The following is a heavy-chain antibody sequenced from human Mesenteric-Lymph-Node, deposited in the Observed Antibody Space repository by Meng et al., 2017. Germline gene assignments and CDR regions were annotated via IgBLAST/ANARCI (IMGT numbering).Heavy chain of an antibody. CDR1: GGSISMSRHY. CDR2: IYYSGST. J-gene: IGHJ4*02. CDR3: ARHDGGYGDYFDH. V-gene: IGHV4-39*01. D-gene: IGHD5-12*01. Sequence: HLLEPGPGPVKPSETLSLPCTVSGGSISMSRHYWGWIRQPPGKGLEWIGSIYYSGSTYYNPSLRSRVTMSLDTSKNQFSLKLSSVTATDTAVYYCARHDGGYGDYFDHWGQGTLVTVSS.